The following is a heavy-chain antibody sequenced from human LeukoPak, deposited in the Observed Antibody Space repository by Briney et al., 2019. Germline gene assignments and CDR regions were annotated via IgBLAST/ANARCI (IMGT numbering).Heavy chain of an antibody. Sequence: GESLKISCKGSGYSFTSYWIGWVRQMPGKGLEWMGIIYPGDSDTRYSPSFQGQVTISADKSISTAYLQWSSLKASDTAMYYCARAGYCSSTSCYISYDYWGQGTLVTVSS. D-gene: IGHD2-2*02. CDR2: IYPGDSDT. CDR1: GYSFTSYW. CDR3: ARAGYCSSTSCYISYDY. J-gene: IGHJ4*02. V-gene: IGHV5-51*01.